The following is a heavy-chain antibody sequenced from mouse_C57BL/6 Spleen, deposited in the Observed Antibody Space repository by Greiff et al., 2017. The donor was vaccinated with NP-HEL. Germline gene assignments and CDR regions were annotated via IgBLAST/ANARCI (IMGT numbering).Heavy chain of an antibody. Sequence: VQLVESGPGLVQPSQSLSITCTVSGFSLTSYGVHWVRQSPGKGLEWLGVIWSGGSTDYNAAFISRLSISKDNSKSQVFFKMNSLQADDTAIYYCASIDGYYDFDYWGQGTTLTVSS. CDR3: ASIDGYYDFDY. CDR2: IWSGGST. D-gene: IGHD2-3*01. CDR1: GFSLTSYG. J-gene: IGHJ2*01. V-gene: IGHV2-2*01.